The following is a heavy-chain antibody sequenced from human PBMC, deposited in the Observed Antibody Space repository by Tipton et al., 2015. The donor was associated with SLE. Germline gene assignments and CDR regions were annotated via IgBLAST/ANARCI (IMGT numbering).Heavy chain of an antibody. CDR3: VKDHFAANSQWDAYDI. Sequence: GSLRLSCAASGFTFSSYEMSWVRQAPGKGLEWVSHSCSSGTYIYYADSVKGRFTISRDNTKKSLYLQMNSLRAEDTAVYYCVKDHFAANSQWDAYDIWGQGTMVTVSS. D-gene: IGHD4/OR15-4a*01. CDR1: GFTFSSYE. J-gene: IGHJ3*02. CDR2: SCSSGTYI. V-gene: IGHV3-21*03.